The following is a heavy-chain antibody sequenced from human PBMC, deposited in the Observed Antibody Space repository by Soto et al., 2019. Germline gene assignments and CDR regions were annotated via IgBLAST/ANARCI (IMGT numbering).Heavy chain of an antibody. CDR1: GFTFSSYA. CDR2: ISVSGGST. CDR3: AKAAGSDYYPVDY. V-gene: IGHV3-23*01. J-gene: IGHJ4*02. D-gene: IGHD3-22*01. Sequence: EVQLLESGGGLVQPGGSLRLSCAASGFTFSSYAMSWFRQAPGKGLEWVSFISVSGGSTYYADSVKGRFTISRDNSKSTLFLHMNSLRAEATAVYYCAKAAGSDYYPVDYWGQGTLVTVSS.